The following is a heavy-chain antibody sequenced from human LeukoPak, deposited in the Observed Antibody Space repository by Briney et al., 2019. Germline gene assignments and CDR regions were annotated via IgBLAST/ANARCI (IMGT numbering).Heavy chain of an antibody. CDR1: GFAFSSFS. D-gene: IGHD1-26*01. V-gene: IGHV3-48*02. CDR2: ISGDSSTI. Sequence: PGGSLRLSCEASGFAFSSFSMNWVRQAPGKGLEWVSYISGDSSTIYYADSVKGRFTISRDSAKNSLYLQMSSLRDEDTAVYYCARDLHSGAYTFDYWGQGTLVTVSS. J-gene: IGHJ4*02. CDR3: ARDLHSGAYTFDY.